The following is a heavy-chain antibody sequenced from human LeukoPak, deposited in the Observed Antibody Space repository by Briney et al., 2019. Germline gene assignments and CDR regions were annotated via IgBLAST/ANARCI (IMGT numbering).Heavy chain of an antibody. D-gene: IGHD2-8*01. J-gene: IGHJ4*02. CDR1: GYTFTSYA. V-gene: IGHV7-4-1*02. Sequence: ASVKVSCKASGYTFTSYAMNWVRQAPGQGLEWMGWINNNTGNPTYAQGFTGRFVFSLDTSVSTAYLQISSLKAEDTAVYYCAILGYCTNGVCHLGYWGQGTLVTVSS. CDR3: AILGYCTNGVCHLGY. CDR2: INNNTGNP.